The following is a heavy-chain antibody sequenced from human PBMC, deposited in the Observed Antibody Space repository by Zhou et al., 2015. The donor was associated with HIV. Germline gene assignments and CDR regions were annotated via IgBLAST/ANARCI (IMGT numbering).Heavy chain of an antibody. J-gene: IGHJ2*01. Sequence: QVQLVQSGAAVKEPGASVTVSCKASGYSFTTDSVHWVRRAPGQGLEWMGVIHTGDGNTNYAQRFRGRVTMTRDTSTSTVYMELTSLRSEDTAVYYCARDRGGARPDWRYFDLWGRGTLVSVSP. CDR2: IHTGDGNT. CDR3: ARDRGGARPDWRYFDL. CDR1: GYSFTTDS. D-gene: IGHD6-6*01. V-gene: IGHV1-46*01.